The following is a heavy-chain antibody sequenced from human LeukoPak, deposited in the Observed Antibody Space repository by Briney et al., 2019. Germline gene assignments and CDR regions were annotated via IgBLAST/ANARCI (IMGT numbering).Heavy chain of an antibody. J-gene: IGHJ4*02. CDR2: ICSNGGST. Sequence: PGGSLRLSCSASGFTFSSYAMHWVRQAPGKGLEYVSAICSNGGSTYYADSVKGRFTISSDNSKNTLYLQMSSLRAEDTAVNDCEKDRRTAMVLYYFDYWGQGTLVTVSS. V-gene: IGHV3-64D*06. D-gene: IGHD5-18*01. CDR3: EKDRRTAMVLYYFDY. CDR1: GFTFSSYA.